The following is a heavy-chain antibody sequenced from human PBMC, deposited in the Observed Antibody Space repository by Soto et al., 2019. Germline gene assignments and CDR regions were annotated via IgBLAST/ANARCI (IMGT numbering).Heavy chain of an antibody. Sequence: QLQLQESGPGLVKPSETLSLTCSVSGDSVSSSNFYWGWIRQPPGKGLEWIGSVYYSGSTYYNPSLKRRVTMSVDTSKNQFSLKLSSVTDADAAVYYCARHPTFSGWEYYFDYWGQGTLVTVSS. CDR3: ARHPTFSGWEYYFDY. CDR1: GDSVSSSNFY. CDR2: VYYSGST. V-gene: IGHV4-39*01. J-gene: IGHJ4*02. D-gene: IGHD6-19*01.